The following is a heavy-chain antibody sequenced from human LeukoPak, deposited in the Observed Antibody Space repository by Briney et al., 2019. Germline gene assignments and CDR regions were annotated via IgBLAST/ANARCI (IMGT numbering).Heavy chain of an antibody. CDR1: GFTFSSYA. J-gene: IGHJ4*02. D-gene: IGHD6-13*01. CDR2: ISGSGGST. V-gene: IGHV3-23*01. Sequence: LPGGSLRLSCAASGFTFSSYAMSWVRQAPGKGLEWVSAISGSGGSTYYADSVKGRFTISRDNSKNTLYLQMNSLRAEDTAVYYCARGIAATVGGYLDYWGQGTLVTVSS. CDR3: ARGIAATVGGYLDY.